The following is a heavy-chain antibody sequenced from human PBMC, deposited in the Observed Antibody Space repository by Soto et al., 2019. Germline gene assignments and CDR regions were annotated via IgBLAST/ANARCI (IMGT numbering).Heavy chain of an antibody. J-gene: IGHJ6*02. V-gene: IGHV3-30-3*01. D-gene: IGHD3-9*01. Sequence: PGGSLRLSCAASGFTFSSYAMHWVRQAPGKGLEWVAVISYDGSNKYYADSVKGRFTISRDNSKNTLYLQMNSLRAEDTAVYYCARDGDILTGYGMDVWGQGTTVTVSS. CDR3: ARDGDILTGYGMDV. CDR2: ISYDGSNK. CDR1: GFTFSSYA.